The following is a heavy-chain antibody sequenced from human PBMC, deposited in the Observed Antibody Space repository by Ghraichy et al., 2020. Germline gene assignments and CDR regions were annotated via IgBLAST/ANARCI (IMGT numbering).Heavy chain of an antibody. V-gene: IGHV4-59*01. CDR1: GGSFSRYY. D-gene: IGHD1-26*01. J-gene: IGHJ3*02. CDR3: ARPRRNVYSGMGSAFDI. Sequence: SETLSLTCSVSGGSFSRYYWSWIRQPPGKGLEWLGHIYYTGSTNYNPSLKSRVTISVDTSKSQFSLNLSSVTAADTAVYYCARPRRNVYSGMGSAFDIWGQGTMVTVSS. CDR2: IYYTGST.